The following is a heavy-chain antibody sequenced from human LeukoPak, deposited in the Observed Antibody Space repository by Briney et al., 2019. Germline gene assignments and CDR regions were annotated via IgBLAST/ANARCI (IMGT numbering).Heavy chain of an antibody. CDR2: ISTDETTA. V-gene: IGHV3-74*01. Sequence: GGSLRLSCAASGFTFSSYWMHWVRQAPGKGLVWVSRISTDETTARYADSVKGRFTISRDNAKNTLYLQMNSLSAEDTAVYYCASQADASGSFKFNYLGQGTLVTVSS. CDR3: ASQADASGSFKFNY. D-gene: IGHD3-10*01. J-gene: IGHJ4*02. CDR1: GFTFSSYW.